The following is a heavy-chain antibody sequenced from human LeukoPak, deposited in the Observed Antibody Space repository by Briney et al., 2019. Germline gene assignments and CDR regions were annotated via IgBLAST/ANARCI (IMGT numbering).Heavy chain of an antibody. CDR3: ARQDVGKGGNSIDY. CDR1: GGSISSYY. Sequence: SETLSLTCTVSGGSISSYYWSWIRQPPGKGLEWIGSIYYSGSTYYNPSLKSRVAISVDTSKNQFSLKLSSVTAADTAVYYCARQDVGKGGNSIDYWGQGTLVTVSS. D-gene: IGHD4-23*01. J-gene: IGHJ4*02. CDR2: IYYSGST. V-gene: IGHV4-39*01.